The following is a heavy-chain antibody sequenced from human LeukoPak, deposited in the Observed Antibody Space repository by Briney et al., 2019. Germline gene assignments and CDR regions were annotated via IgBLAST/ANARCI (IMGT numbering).Heavy chain of an antibody. V-gene: IGHV1-2*02. Sequence: ASVKVSCKASGYTFTSYDINWVRQAPGQGLQWMGWINPNSGGTKYAQSFQGRVTMTRDTAISTAYMELSRLTSDDTAVYYCAKDGYCSGGTCYYLLFDFWGQGSLVTVSS. CDR1: GYTFTSYD. CDR2: INPNSGGT. J-gene: IGHJ4*02. D-gene: IGHD2-15*01. CDR3: AKDGYCSGGTCYYLLFDF.